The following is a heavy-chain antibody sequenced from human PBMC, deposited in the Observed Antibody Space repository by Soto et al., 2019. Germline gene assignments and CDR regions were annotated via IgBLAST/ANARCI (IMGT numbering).Heavy chain of an antibody. Sequence: VGSLRLSCAASVFTFSSYEMNWVRQAPGKGLEWVSYISSSGSTRYYADSVKGRFTISRDNAKNSLYLQMNSLRAEDTAVYYCARRRITIFGVVINDAFDIWGQGTMVTVSS. J-gene: IGHJ3*02. CDR2: ISSSGSTR. CDR3: ARRRITIFGVVINDAFDI. V-gene: IGHV3-48*03. CDR1: VFTFSSYE. D-gene: IGHD3-3*01.